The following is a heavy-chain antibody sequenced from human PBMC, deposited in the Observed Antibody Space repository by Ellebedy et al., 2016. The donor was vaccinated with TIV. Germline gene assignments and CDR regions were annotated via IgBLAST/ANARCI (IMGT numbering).Heavy chain of an antibody. D-gene: IGHD3-10*01. Sequence: GESLKISCEASGFTFSSSAMGWVRQTAGKGLEWVSGISGNGDTTYYADSVKGRFTISRDNSKNTLLLQMNSLRVEDTAVFYCAKDRGYDGGRAIFDSWGQGTLVTVSS. CDR2: ISGNGDTT. J-gene: IGHJ4*02. CDR1: GFTFSSSA. CDR3: AKDRGYDGGRAIFDS. V-gene: IGHV3-23*01.